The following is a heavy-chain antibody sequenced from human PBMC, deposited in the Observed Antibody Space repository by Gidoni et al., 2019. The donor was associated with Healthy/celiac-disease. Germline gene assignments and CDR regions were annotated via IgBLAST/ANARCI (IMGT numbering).Heavy chain of an antibody. CDR3: ARTREIQDGPLDYFDY. J-gene: IGHJ4*02. D-gene: IGHD5-18*01. CDR2: IYHSEST. V-gene: IGHV4-38-2*01. Sequence: QVQLQEPGPGLVKLSESLSLTCAVSGYSISSGYYWGWIRQPPGTGLEWIGSIYHSESTVYNPALKSRVTISVDTAKNQFSQKLSSVTAADTAVYYCARTREIQDGPLDYFDYWGQGTLVTVSS. CDR1: GYSISSGYY.